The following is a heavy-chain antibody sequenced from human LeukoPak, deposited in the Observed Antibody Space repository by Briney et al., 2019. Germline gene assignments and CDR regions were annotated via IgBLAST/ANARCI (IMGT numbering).Heavy chain of an antibody. J-gene: IGHJ5*02. Sequence: PGGSLKLSCAASGFTFSDSAIHWARQASGKGLEWVGRIRGKGFSDPPAYAASVKDRFTISRDDSESTAYLQMNSLKAEDTAVYYCTVPQSGGNWFDPWGPGTQVTVSS. CDR1: GFTFSDSA. V-gene: IGHV3-73*01. CDR3: TVPQSGGNWFDP. D-gene: IGHD3-16*01. CDR2: IRGKGFSDPP.